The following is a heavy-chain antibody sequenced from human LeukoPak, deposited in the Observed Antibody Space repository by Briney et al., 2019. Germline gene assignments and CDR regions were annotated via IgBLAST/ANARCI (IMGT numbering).Heavy chain of an antibody. CDR1: GFTFSSYG. Sequence: PGGSLRLSCAASGFTFSSYGMHWVRQAPGKGLEWVAFIRYDGSNKYYADSVKGRFTISRDNSKNTLYLQMNSLRAEDTAVYYCAKDLAHRAAGTYLIEPNFDYWGQGTLVTVSS. J-gene: IGHJ4*02. CDR2: IRYDGSNK. V-gene: IGHV3-30*02. D-gene: IGHD6-13*01. CDR3: AKDLAHRAAGTYLIEPNFDY.